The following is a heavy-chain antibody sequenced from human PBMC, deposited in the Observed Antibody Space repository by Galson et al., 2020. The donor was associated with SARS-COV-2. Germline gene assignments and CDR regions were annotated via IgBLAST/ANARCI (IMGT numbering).Heavy chain of an antibody. D-gene: IGHD3-22*01. J-gene: IGHJ4*02. Sequence: SETLSLTCAVSGGSISSSNWWSWVRQPPGKGLEWIGEIYHSGSTNYNPSLKSRVTISVDKSKNQFSLKLSSVTAADTAVYYCAKVHQQPLDSSGYSGDYWGQGTLVTVSS. V-gene: IGHV4-4*02. CDR3: AKVHQQPLDSSGYSGDY. CDR1: GGSISSSNW. CDR2: IYHSGST.